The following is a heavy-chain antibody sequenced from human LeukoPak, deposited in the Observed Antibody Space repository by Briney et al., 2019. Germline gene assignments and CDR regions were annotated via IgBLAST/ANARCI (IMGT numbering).Heavy chain of an antibody. Sequence: GGPLRLSCTASGFTFSIYDMRWLRQAPGKGREWVSPISGCGGSTYYADSVKSRITIYKDNSTNKLYLQMNSLRAEDTDVYSCAKDLAEYYYDGSGYYYLDFWGQGTLVTVSS. CDR3: AKDLAEYYYDGSGYYYLDF. V-gene: IGHV3-23*01. CDR1: GFTFSIYD. CDR2: ISGCGGST. J-gene: IGHJ4*02. D-gene: IGHD3-22*01.